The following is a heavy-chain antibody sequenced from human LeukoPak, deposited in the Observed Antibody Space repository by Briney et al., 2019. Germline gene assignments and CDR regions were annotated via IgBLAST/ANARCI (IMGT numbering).Heavy chain of an antibody. V-gene: IGHV4-39*07. CDR1: GGSISSSSYY. CDR3: AREDSSSWYSDY. CDR2: IYHSGST. D-gene: IGHD6-13*01. J-gene: IGHJ4*02. Sequence: TSETLSLTCTVSGGSISSSSYYWGWIRQPPGKGLEWIGSIYHSGSTNYNPSLKSRVTISVDKSKNQFSLKLSSVTAADTAVYYCAREDSSSWYSDYWGQGTLVTVSS.